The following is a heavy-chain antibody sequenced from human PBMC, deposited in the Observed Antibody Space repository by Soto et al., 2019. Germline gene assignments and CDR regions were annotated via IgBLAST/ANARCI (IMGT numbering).Heavy chain of an antibody. V-gene: IGHV1-3*01. CDR3: ARDRVTWSGYYVPWAEEDSGMDV. CDR1: GYTFTSYA. J-gene: IGHJ6*02. D-gene: IGHD3-3*01. Sequence: ASVKVSCKASGYTFTSYAMHWVRQAPGQRLEWMGWLNAGNGNTKYSQKFQGRVTITRDTSASTAYMELSSLRSEDTAVYYCARDRVTWSGYYVPWAEEDSGMDVWGQGTTVTVSS. CDR2: LNAGNGNT.